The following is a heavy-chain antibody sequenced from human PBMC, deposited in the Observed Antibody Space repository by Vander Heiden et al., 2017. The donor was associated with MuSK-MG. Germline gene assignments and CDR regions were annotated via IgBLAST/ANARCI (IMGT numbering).Heavy chain of an antibody. Sequence: EVQLVASGGGLVQPGGSLRLSCAASGFTFSSYSMNWVRQAPGKGLEWGSYISSSSSTIYYADSGKGRFTISRDNAKNSLYLQMNSLRAEDTAVYYCARDSSSWYAFDYFDYWGQGTLVTVSS. V-gene: IGHV3-48*04. CDR1: GFTFSSYS. D-gene: IGHD6-13*01. J-gene: IGHJ4*02. CDR2: ISSSSSTI. CDR3: ARDSSSWYAFDYFDY.